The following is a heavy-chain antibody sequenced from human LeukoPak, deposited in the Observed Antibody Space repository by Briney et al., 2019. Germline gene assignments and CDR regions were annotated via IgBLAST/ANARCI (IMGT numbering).Heavy chain of an antibody. CDR3: ASFRSGPNSTRDY. J-gene: IGHJ4*02. Sequence: ASVKVSCKASGYTFTSYGISWVRQAPGQGLEWMGWINPNSGGTNYAQKFQGRVTMTRDTSISTAYMELSRLRSDDTAVYYCASFRSGPNSTRDYWGQGTLVTVSS. V-gene: IGHV1-2*02. CDR1: GYTFTSYG. D-gene: IGHD3-10*01. CDR2: INPNSGGT.